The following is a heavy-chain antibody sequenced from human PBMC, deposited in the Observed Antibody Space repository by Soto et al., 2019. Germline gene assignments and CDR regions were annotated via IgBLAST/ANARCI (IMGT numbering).Heavy chain of an antibody. Sequence: PSETLSLTCTVSGGSVSSGSYYWSWIRQPPGKGLEWIGYIYYSGSTNYNPSLKSRVTISVDTSNNQFSLKLSSVTAADTAVYYCARDDYGGKVDYWGQGTLVT. CDR1: GGSVSSGSYY. D-gene: IGHD4-17*01. CDR2: IYYSGST. CDR3: ARDDYGGKVDY. J-gene: IGHJ4*02. V-gene: IGHV4-61*01.